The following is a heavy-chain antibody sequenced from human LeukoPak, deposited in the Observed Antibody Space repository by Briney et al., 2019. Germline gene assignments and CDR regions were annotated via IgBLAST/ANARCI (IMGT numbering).Heavy chain of an antibody. CDR3: ARASHDYGDYSHFDY. CDR2: INHSGST. D-gene: IGHD4-17*01. Sequence: SETLSLTCAVYGGSFSGYYWSWIRQPPGKGLEWIGEINHSGSTNYNPSLKSRVAISVDTSKNQFSLKLSSVTAADTAVYYCARASHDYGDYSHFDYWGQGTLVTVSS. J-gene: IGHJ4*02. CDR1: GGSFSGYY. V-gene: IGHV4-34*01.